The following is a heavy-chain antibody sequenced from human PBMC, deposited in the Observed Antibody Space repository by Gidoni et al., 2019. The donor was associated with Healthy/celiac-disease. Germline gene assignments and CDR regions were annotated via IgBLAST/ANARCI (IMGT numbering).Heavy chain of an antibody. Sequence: QVQLQQWGAGLLKPSETLSLTCAVYGGSFSGYYWSWIRQPPGKGLEWIGEINHSGSTNYNPSLKSRVTISVDTSKNQFSLKLSSVTAADTAVYYCAREQEYSSSWQDYWGQGTLVTVSS. CDR1: GGSFSGYY. J-gene: IGHJ4*02. D-gene: IGHD6-13*01. CDR2: INHSGST. CDR3: AREQEYSSSWQDY. V-gene: IGHV4-34*01.